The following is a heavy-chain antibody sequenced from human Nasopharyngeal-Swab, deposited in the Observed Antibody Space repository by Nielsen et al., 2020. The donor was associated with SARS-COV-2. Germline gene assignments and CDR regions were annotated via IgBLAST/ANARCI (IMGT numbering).Heavy chain of an antibody. J-gene: IGHJ5*02. CDR2: ISGSGGST. V-gene: IGHV3-23*01. Sequence: GGSLRFSCAASGFTFSSYAMSWVRQAPGKGLEWVSAISGSGGSTYYADSVKGRFTISRDNSKNTLYLQMNSLRAEDTAVYYCAKSSRIVVVPAAKLFDPWGQGTLVTVSS. CDR3: AKSSRIVVVPAAKLFDP. CDR1: GFTFSSYA. D-gene: IGHD2-2*01.